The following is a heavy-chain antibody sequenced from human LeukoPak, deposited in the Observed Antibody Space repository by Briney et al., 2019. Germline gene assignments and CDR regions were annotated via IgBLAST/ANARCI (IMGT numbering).Heavy chain of an antibody. CDR1: GFTFTSSA. V-gene: IGHV1-58*01. Sequence: SVKVSCKASGFTFTSSAVQWVRQARGQRLKWIGWIVVGSGNTNYAQKFQERVTITRDMSTSTAYMELSSLRSEDTAVYYCAVRGDYDSSGYYPFDYWGQGTLVTVSS. J-gene: IGHJ4*02. CDR2: IVVGSGNT. CDR3: AVRGDYDSSGYYPFDY. D-gene: IGHD3-22*01.